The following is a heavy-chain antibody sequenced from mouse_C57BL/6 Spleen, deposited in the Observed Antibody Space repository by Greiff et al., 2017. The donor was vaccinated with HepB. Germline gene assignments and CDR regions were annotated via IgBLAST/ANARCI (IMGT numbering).Heavy chain of an antibody. CDR2: ISSGSSTI. CDR1: GFTFSDYG. D-gene: IGHD1-3*01. CDR3: AREGYNNPFAY. Sequence: EVKLVESGGGLVKPGGSLKLSCAASGFTFSDYGMHWVRQAPEKGLEWVAYISSGSSTIYYADTVKGRFTISRDNAKNTLFLQMTSLRSEDSAMYYCAREGYNNPFAYRGQGTLVTVSA. V-gene: IGHV5-17*01. J-gene: IGHJ3*01.